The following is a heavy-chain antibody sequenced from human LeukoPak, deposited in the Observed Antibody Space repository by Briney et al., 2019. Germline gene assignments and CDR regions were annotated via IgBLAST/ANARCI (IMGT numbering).Heavy chain of an antibody. D-gene: IGHD3-10*01. J-gene: IGHJ6*03. CDR3: ARARDLYGSGSYQGHFAYYYYYMDV. CDR2: IYSSGST. CDR1: GASISSGSNY. V-gene: IGHV4-39*07. Sequence: SETLSLTCSVSGASISSGSNYWGWIRQPPGKTLEWIGSIYSSGSTYYNSSLQSRVIIIIDTPKNHFSLTLSSVTAADTAVYYCARARDLYGSGSYQGHFAYYYYYMDVWGKGTTVTVSS.